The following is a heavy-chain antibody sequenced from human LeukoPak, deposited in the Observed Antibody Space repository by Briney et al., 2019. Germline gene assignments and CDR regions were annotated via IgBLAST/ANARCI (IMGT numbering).Heavy chain of an antibody. CDR1: GYTFTIYG. J-gene: IGHJ6*02. Sequence: ASVKVSCKASGYTFTIYGISWVRQAPGQGLEWMGWNSAYNGNTNYAQKLQGRVTMTTDTSTSTAYMELRSLRSDDTAVYYCARDQGLHYYYGMDVWGRGTTVTVSS. CDR3: ARDQGLHYYYGMDV. CDR2: NSAYNGNT. V-gene: IGHV1-18*01.